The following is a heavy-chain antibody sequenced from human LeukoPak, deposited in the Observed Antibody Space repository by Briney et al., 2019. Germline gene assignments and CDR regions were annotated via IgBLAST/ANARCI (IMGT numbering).Heavy chain of an antibody. D-gene: IGHD1-26*01. V-gene: IGHV3-23*01. CDR1: VFTFSSYP. CDR2: ISGSGGST. Sequence: HAGGSLRLFCAASVFTFSSYPMSWLRQAPGNGLEWVSAISGSGGSTYYADSVKGRFTISRDNSKNTLYLQMNSLRAEDTAVYYCAKDPWDWGQRTLVTVSS. J-gene: IGHJ4*02. CDR3: AKDPWD.